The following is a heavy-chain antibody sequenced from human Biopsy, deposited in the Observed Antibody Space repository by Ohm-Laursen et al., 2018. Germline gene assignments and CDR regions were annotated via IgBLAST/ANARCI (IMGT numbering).Heavy chain of an antibody. V-gene: IGHV4-38-2*02. J-gene: IGHJ4*02. CDR3: ARVGSGWAPFDK. CDR2: IFKDGNT. CDR1: GYSISSDYR. Sequence: SETLSLTCSVSGYSISSDYRWGWIRQAPGKTLEWLGKIFKDGNTHYNPSLRSRLIISIDTSKNQFSLVMTSVSGAGTAVYFCARVGSGWAPFDKWGPGTLVTVSS. D-gene: IGHD6-19*01.